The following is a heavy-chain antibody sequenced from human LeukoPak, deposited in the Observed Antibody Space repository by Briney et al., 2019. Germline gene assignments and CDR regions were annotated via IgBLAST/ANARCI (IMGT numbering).Heavy chain of an antibody. Sequence: SVTVSCKASGGTFNNYAISWVRQAPGQGREWMGGIIPILGIANYAQKFQGRVTITADKATSSAYMELSSLRSEDTAVYYCAGRSGYSDYWGQGTLVPVSA. J-gene: IGHJ4*02. CDR3: AGRSGYSDY. D-gene: IGHD3-22*01. CDR1: GGTFNNYA. V-gene: IGHV1-69*10. CDR2: IIPILGIA.